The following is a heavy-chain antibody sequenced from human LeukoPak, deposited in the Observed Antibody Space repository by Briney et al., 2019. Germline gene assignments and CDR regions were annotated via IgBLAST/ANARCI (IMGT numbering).Heavy chain of an antibody. J-gene: IGHJ4*02. CDR3: ARDYGGNSGLDC. CDR2: IIPIFGTA. D-gene: IGHD4-23*01. CDR1: GGTFSSYA. Sequence: SVKVSCKASGGTFSSYAISWVRQAPGQGLEWMGGIIPIFGTANYAQKFQGRVTITADESTSTAYMELSSLRSEDTAVYYCARDYGGNSGLDCWGQGTLVTVSS. V-gene: IGHV1-69*01.